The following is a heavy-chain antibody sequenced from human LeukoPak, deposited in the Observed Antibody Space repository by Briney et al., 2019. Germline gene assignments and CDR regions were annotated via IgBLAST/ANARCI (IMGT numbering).Heavy chain of an antibody. Sequence: GESLKISCKASGYSFSNSWIGWVRQMPGKGLEWMGIIYPGDSHTIYSLSFQGQITISADKSITTAYLQWSSLEASDTAMYYCARQRTSENWFDSWGQGTPDTVSS. CDR2: IYPGDSHT. CDR3: ARQRTSENWFDS. D-gene: IGHD1-14*01. V-gene: IGHV5-51*01. CDR1: GYSFSNSW. J-gene: IGHJ5*01.